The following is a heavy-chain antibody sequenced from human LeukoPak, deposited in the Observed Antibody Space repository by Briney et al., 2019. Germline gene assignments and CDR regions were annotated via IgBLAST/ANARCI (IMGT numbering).Heavy chain of an antibody. D-gene: IGHD6-13*01. CDR1: GFTFDDYA. J-gene: IGHJ4*02. CDR2: ISWNSGSI. CDR3: ATHPGIAATDY. Sequence: QTGGSLRLSCAASGFTFDDYAMHWVRQAPGKGLEWVSGISWNSGSIGYADSVKGRFTISRDNAKNSLYLQMNSLRAEDTALYYCATHPGIAATDYGGQGTLVTVSS. V-gene: IGHV3-9*01.